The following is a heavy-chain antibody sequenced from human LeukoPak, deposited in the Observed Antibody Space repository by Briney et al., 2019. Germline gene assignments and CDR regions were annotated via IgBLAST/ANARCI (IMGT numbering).Heavy chain of an antibody. V-gene: IGHV1-2*02. D-gene: IGHD6-6*01. J-gene: IGHJ4*02. Sequence: ASVKVSCKASGYTFIGYYMHWVRQAPGQGLEWMGWINPNSGGTNYAQKFQGRVTMTRDTSISTAYMELSRLRSDDTAVYYCARDKAFRRSSPDYWGQGTLVTVSS. CDR2: INPNSGGT. CDR3: ARDKAFRRSSPDY. CDR1: GYTFIGYY.